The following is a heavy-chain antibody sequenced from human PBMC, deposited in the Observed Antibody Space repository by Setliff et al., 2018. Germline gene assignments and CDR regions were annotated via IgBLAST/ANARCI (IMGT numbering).Heavy chain of an antibody. CDR1: GYTFTTHG. Sequence: ASVKVSCKASGYTFTTHGLHWVRQAPGQRLEWMGWFNVGHGYTKYSQKFQGRVTMTSDTSASTAYMEPNSLRSEDTALYYCARGGGVNDDNSGFYRSFDYWGQGTLVTVSS. J-gene: IGHJ4*02. CDR2: FNVGHGYT. D-gene: IGHD3-22*01. V-gene: IGHV1-3*01. CDR3: ARGGGVNDDNSGFYRSFDY.